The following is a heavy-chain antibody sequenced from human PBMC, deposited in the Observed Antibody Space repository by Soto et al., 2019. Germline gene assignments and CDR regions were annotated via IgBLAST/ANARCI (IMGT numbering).Heavy chain of an antibody. D-gene: IGHD3-22*01. CDR1: GDTFSSYT. CDR3: ARGRYYYDVSGSFDY. V-gene: IGHV1-69*02. CDR2: IIPILGIA. Sequence: QVQLVQSGAEVKKPGSSVKVSCKASGDTFSSYTFSWVRQAPGQGLEWMGRIIPILGIANYAQYFQGRVTITADKSTSTAYMEPSSLGAEDTAVYYCARGRYYYDVSGSFDYWGQGTLVTVSS. J-gene: IGHJ4*02.